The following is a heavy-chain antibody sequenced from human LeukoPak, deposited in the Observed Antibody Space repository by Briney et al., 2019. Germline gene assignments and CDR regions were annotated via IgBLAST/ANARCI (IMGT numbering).Heavy chain of an antibody. D-gene: IGHD3-22*01. Sequence: ASVKVSCKASGYTFTSYDINWVRQGTGQGLEWMGWMDPNSGNTGYAQKFQGRVTITRNTSISTAYMELSSLRSEDTAVYYCARGGPHYYDSSGCFDYWGQGTLVTVSS. CDR1: GYTFTSYD. CDR3: ARGGPHYYDSSGCFDY. J-gene: IGHJ4*02. V-gene: IGHV1-8*03. CDR2: MDPNSGNT.